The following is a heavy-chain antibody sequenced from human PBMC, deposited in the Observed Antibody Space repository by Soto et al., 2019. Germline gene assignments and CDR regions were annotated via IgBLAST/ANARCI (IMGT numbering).Heavy chain of an antibody. Sequence: PSETLSLTCTVSGGSISSYYWSWIRQPPGKGLEWIGYIYYSGSTNYNPSLKSRVTISVDTSKNQFSLKLSSVTAADTAVYYCARDRGGYSYGYQSYYYGMDVWGQGTTVTVSS. CDR1: GGSISSYY. CDR3: ARDRGGYSYGYQSYYYGMDV. V-gene: IGHV4-59*01. J-gene: IGHJ6*02. CDR2: IYYSGST. D-gene: IGHD5-18*01.